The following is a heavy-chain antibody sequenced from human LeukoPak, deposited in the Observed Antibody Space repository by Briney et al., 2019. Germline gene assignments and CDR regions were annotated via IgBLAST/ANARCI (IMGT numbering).Heavy chain of an antibody. J-gene: IGHJ4*02. CDR2: ISAYNGNT. V-gene: IGHV1-18*01. D-gene: IGHD3-9*01. CDR1: GYTFTSYG. CDR3: ARALYDILTGYYLDY. Sequence: GESLKISCKGSGYTFTSYGISWVRQAPGQGLEWMGWISAYNGNTNYAQKLQGRVTMTTDTSTSTAYMELRSLRSDDTAVYYCARALYDILTGYYLDYWGQGTLVTVSS.